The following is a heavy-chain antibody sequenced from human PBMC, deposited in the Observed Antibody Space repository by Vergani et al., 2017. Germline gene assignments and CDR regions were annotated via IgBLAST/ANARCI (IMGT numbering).Heavy chain of an antibody. CDR1: GFTFSSYS. CDR2: ISSSSSYI. Sequence: EVQLVESGGGLVKPAGSLRLSCAASGFTFSSYSMNWVRQAPGKGLEWVSSISSSSSYIYYADSVKGRFTISRDNAKNSLYLQMNSLRAEDTAVYYCATETGTTGGFDDWGQGTLVTVS. J-gene: IGHJ4*02. V-gene: IGHV3-21*01. D-gene: IGHD1-7*01. CDR3: ATETGTTGGFDD.